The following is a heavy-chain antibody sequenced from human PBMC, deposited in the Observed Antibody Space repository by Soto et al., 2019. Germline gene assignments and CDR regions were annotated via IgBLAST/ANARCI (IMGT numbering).Heavy chain of an antibody. J-gene: IGHJ6*02. Sequence: AASVKVSCKASGGTFSSYAISWVRQAPGQGLEWMGGIIPIFGTANYAQKFQGRVTITADESTSTAYMELSSLRSEDTAVYYCARDPRRAYSNYDGMDVWGQGTTVTVSS. D-gene: IGHD4-4*01. CDR3: ARDPRRAYSNYDGMDV. CDR1: GGTFSSYA. CDR2: IIPIFGTA. V-gene: IGHV1-69*13.